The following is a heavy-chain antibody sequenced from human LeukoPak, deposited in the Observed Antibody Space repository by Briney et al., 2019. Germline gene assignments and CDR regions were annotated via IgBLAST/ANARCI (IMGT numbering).Heavy chain of an antibody. V-gene: IGHV3-23*01. CDR3: AKSMEWLLFLSHFDY. Sequence: PGGSLRLSCAASGFTFSSYAMSWVRQAPGKGLEWVSAISGSGGSTYYADSVKGRFTISRDNSKNTLYLQMNSLRAEDTAVYYCAKSMEWLLFLSHFDYWGQGTLVTVSS. CDR2: ISGSGGST. D-gene: IGHD3-3*01. J-gene: IGHJ4*02. CDR1: GFTFSSYA.